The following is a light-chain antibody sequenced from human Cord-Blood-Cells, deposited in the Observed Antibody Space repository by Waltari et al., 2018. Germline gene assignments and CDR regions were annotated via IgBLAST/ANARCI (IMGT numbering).Light chain of an antibody. J-gene: IGLJ3*02. CDR2: SNK. CDR1: SSNIGSNT. CDR3: AAWDDSLNGWV. V-gene: IGLV1-44*01. Sequence: SVLTQPPSASGTPGQRVTISCSVSSSNIGSNTVNWYQQLPGTAPKLLIYSNKQRPSGVPDRFSGSKSGTSASLAISGLQSEDEADYYCAAWDDSLNGWVFGGGTKLTVL.